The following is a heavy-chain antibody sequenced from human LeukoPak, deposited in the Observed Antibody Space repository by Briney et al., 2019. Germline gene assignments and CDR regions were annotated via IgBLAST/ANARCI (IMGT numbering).Heavy chain of an antibody. V-gene: IGHV3-30-3*01. CDR1: GFTFSNYA. Sequence: GGSLRLSCAASGFTFSNYAMHWVRQAPGKGLEWVAVISYDGSNKYYADSVKGRLTISRDNSKNTLYLQMNSLRAEDTAVYYCAREPYSSGWYFSYYFDYWGRGTLVTVSS. J-gene: IGHJ4*02. CDR3: AREPYSSGWYFSYYFDY. D-gene: IGHD6-19*01. CDR2: ISYDGSNK.